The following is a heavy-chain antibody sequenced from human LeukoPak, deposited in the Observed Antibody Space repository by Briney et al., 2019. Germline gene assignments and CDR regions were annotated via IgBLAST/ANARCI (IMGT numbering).Heavy chain of an antibody. Sequence: SQTLSLTCTVSGGSISSGDYYWSWVRQRPGKGLEWVGFIYYSGTTYYNPSLKSRVFISLNTSQNQVSLQLSSVTAADTADYYCARATGGAAAADFDPWGQGTLVTVSS. CDR1: GGSISSGDYY. V-gene: IGHV4-31*03. CDR3: ARATGGAAAADFDP. D-gene: IGHD6-13*01. J-gene: IGHJ5*02. CDR2: IYYSGTT.